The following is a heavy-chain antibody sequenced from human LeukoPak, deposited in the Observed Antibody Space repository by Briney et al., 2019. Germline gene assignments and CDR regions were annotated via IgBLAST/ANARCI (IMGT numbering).Heavy chain of an antibody. CDR1: GYTFTSYD. V-gene: IGHV1-8*01. J-gene: IGHJ6*03. CDR3: ASSYCSSTSCYPWYYYYMDV. D-gene: IGHD2-2*01. CDR2: MNPNSGNT. Sequence: ASVKVSCKASGYTFTSYDINCVRQATGQGLEWMGWMNPNSGNTGYAQKFQGRVTITADESTSTAYMELSSLRSEDTAVYYCASSYCSSTSCYPWYYYYMDVWGKGTTVTVSS.